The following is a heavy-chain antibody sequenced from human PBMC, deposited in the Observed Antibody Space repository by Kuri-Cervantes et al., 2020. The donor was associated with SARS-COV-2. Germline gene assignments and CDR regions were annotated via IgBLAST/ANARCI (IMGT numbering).Heavy chain of an antibody. CDR2: IWYDGSNK. V-gene: IGHV3-33*03. D-gene: IGHD2-15*01. Sequence: LSLTCAASGFTFSSYGMHWVRQAPGKGLEWVAVIWYDGSNKYYADSVKGRFTISRDNAKNSLYLQMNSLRAEDTALYYCAKDSAGYWDMDVWGKGTTVTVSS. CDR3: AKDSAGYWDMDV. CDR1: GFTFSSYG. J-gene: IGHJ6*03.